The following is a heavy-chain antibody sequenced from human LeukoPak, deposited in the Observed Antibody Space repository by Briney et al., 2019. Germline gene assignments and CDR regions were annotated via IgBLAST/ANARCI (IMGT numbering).Heavy chain of an antibody. CDR3: VREEYDDSGGWYLDL. Sequence: PSETLSLTSTFSGGSIISYYWSCIRQPPGKGLEWIGYIYYSVSTNCNPSPKSPVTISVDTSKNPLSLNLCSVTAAETGVYYCVREEYDDSGGWYLDLWGRGTLVTVSS. CDR1: GGSIISYY. CDR2: IYYSVST. J-gene: IGHJ2*01. V-gene: IGHV4-59*12. D-gene: IGHD3-3*01.